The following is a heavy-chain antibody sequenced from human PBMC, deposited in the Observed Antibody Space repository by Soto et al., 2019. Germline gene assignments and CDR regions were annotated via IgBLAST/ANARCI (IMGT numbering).Heavy chain of an antibody. CDR3: ARVVYCSSTSCRYYYYGMDV. J-gene: IGHJ6*02. V-gene: IGHV1-69*13. CDR2: IIPIFGTA. CDR1: GGTFSSYA. Sequence: SVKVSCKASGGTFSSYAISWVRRAPGQGLEWMGGIIPIFGTANYAQKFQGRVTITADESTSTAYMELSSLRSEDTAVYYCARVVYCSSTSCRYYYYGMDVWGQGTTVTVSS. D-gene: IGHD2-2*01.